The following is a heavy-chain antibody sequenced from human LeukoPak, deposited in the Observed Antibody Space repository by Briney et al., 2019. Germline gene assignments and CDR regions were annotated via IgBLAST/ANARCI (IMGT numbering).Heavy chain of an antibody. CDR3: AREIWGSGFYYMDV. J-gene: IGHJ6*03. CDR1: GYSISSGYY. CDR2: IYHSGST. Sequence: TSETLSLTCSVSGYSISSGYYWGWIRQPPGKGLEWIGSIYHSGSTYYKAPLKSRVTLSVDTSKNQFSLKLSSVTAADTALYYCAREIWGSGFYYMDVWGKGTTVTISS. D-gene: IGHD3-10*01. V-gene: IGHV4-38-2*02.